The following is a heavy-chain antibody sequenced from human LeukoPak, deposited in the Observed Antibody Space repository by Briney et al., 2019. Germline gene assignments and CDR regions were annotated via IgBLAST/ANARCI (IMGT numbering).Heavy chain of an antibody. CDR1: GYTFTGYY. J-gene: IGHJ4*02. Sequence: GASVKVSCKASGYTFTGYYMHWVRQAPGQGLGWMGRINPNSGGTNYAQKFQGRVTMTRDTSISTAYMELSRLRSDDTAVYYCARGFDTYYYDSSGYLWGQGTLVTVSS. CDR3: ARGFDTYYYDSSGYL. V-gene: IGHV1-2*06. D-gene: IGHD3-22*01. CDR2: INPNSGGT.